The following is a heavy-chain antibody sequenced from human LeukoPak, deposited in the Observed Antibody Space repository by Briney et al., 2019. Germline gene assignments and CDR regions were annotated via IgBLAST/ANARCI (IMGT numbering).Heavy chain of an antibody. V-gene: IGHV4-31*02. D-gene: IGHD2-2*01. CDR2: IYYSGST. CDR3: ARVIVVVPAAMPVSGFDP. Sequence: LRLSCAASGFTFSDYYWSWIRQHPGKGLEWIGYIYYSGSTYYNPSLKSRVTISVDTSKNQFSLKLSSVTAADTAVYYCARVIVVVPAAMPVSGFDPWGQGTLVTVSS. J-gene: IGHJ5*02. CDR1: GFTFSDYY.